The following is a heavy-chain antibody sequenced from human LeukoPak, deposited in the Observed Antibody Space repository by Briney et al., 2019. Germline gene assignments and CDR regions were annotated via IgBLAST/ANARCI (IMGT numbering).Heavy chain of an antibody. Sequence: ASVKVSCKASGYTFTSYDINWVRQATGQGLEWMGWMNPNSGNTGYAQKFQGRVTMTRNTSISTAYMELSSLRSEDTAVYYCARAYYDSSGYHYSLYYYMDVWGKGTTVTVSS. J-gene: IGHJ6*03. CDR2: MNPNSGNT. CDR1: GYTFTSYD. D-gene: IGHD3-22*01. V-gene: IGHV1-8*01. CDR3: ARAYYDSSGYHYSLYYYMDV.